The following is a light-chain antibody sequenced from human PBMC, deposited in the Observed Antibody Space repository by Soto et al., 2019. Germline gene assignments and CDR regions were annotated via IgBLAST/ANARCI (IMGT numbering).Light chain of an antibody. Sequence: EIVMTQSPATLSVSPGERATLSCRASQSVSSNLAWYQQKPGQTPKLLIYVASTRATGIPARFSGSGSGTEFTLTSSSRQSEDFAVYYCQQYNVWPLTFGGGTKVEFK. CDR3: QQYNVWPLT. V-gene: IGKV3-15*01. CDR1: QSVSSN. CDR2: VAS. J-gene: IGKJ4*01.